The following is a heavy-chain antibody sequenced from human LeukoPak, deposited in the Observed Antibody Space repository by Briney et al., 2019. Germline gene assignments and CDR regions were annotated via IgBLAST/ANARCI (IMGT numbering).Heavy chain of an antibody. CDR1: GFTFSSYW. J-gene: IGHJ4*02. D-gene: IGHD5-18*01. Sequence: PGGSLRLSCAASGFTFSSYWMHWVRQAPGKGLVWVSRINSDGYSISYADSVKGRFTIPRDNAKNALYLQMNSLRVEDTAVYYCARDQGGYSYGWDFDYWGQGTLVTVSS. CDR3: ARDQGGYSYGWDFDY. V-gene: IGHV3-74*01. CDR2: INSDGYSI.